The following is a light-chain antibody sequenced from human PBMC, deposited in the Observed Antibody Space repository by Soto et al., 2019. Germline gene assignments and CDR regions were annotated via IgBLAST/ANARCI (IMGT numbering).Light chain of an antibody. CDR1: QDISTY. J-gene: IGKJ2*01. CDR2: TVP. Sequence: DIQMTQAPSSLSASLGDRVTITCRASQDISTYLNWYQQKQGKAPNLLIYTVPNLETGVPSRFSGSRSGTVFTLTISSLQPEDIATYYCQQYNSRPYTFGQGTRLEIE. V-gene: IGKV1-33*01. CDR3: QQYNSRPYT.